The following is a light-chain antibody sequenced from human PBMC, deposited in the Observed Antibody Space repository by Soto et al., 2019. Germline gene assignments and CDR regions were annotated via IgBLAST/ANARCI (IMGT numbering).Light chain of an antibody. V-gene: IGLV2-8*01. CDR3: SSYAGSNNLV. CDR1: SSDVGGYNY. Sequence: QSALTQPPCASGSPGQSVTISCTGTSSDVGGYNYVSWYQQHPGKAPKLMIYEVSERPSGVPDRFSGSKSGNTASLTVSGLQAEDEADYYCSSYAGSNNLVFGGGTQLTVL. CDR2: EVS. J-gene: IGLJ3*02.